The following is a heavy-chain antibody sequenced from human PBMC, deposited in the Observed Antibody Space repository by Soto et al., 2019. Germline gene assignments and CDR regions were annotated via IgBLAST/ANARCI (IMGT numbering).Heavy chain of an antibody. J-gene: IGHJ4*02. CDR2: INWNGGST. Sequence: AGGSLRLSCAASGFTFDDYGMSWVRQAPGKGLEWVSGINWNGGSTGYADSVKGRFTISRDNAKNSLYLQMNSLRAEDTALYYCARAKTLGATTPFDYWGQATLVTVSS. D-gene: IGHD1-26*01. V-gene: IGHV3-20*04. CDR3: ARAKTLGATTPFDY. CDR1: GFTFDDYG.